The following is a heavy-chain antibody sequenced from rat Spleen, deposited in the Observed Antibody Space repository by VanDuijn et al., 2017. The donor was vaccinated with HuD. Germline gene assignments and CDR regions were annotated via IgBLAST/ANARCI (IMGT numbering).Heavy chain of an antibody. CDR3: ARVGRSRLQGFAN. Sequence: EVQLVESDGGLVQPGRSLKLSCAASGFTFSDYYMAWVRQAPTKGLEWVATIDYDGSSTYYRDSVKGRFTISRDNAKSTLYLQMDSLRSEDSATYYCARVGRSRLQGFANWGQGTLVTVSS. CDR2: IDYDGSST. D-gene: IGHD1-1*01. V-gene: IGHV5-29*01. J-gene: IGHJ3*01. CDR1: GFTFSDYY.